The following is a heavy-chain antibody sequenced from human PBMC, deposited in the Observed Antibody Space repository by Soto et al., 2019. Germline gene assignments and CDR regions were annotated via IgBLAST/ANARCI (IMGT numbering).Heavy chain of an antibody. CDR1: GGTFSSYA. V-gene: IGHV1-69*13. D-gene: IGHD1-26*01. Sequence: SVKVSCKASGGTFSSYAISWVRQAPGQGLEWMGGIIPIFGTANYAQKFQGRVTITADESTSTAYMELSSLRSEDTAVYYCARRNRRSPYYYYYRLEDWGQGATVTVSS. J-gene: IGHJ6*01. CDR2: IIPIFGTA. CDR3: ARRNRRSPYYYYYRLED.